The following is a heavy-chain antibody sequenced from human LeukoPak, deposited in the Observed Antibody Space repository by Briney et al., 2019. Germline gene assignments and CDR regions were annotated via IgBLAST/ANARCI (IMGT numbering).Heavy chain of an antibody. Sequence: GGSLRLSCAASGFTFSSYAMSWVRQAPGKGLEWVSAISGSSGSTYYADSVKGRFTISRDNSKNTLYLQMNSLRAEDTAVYYCARYSSSWRLNWFDPWGQGTLVTVSS. CDR3: ARYSSSWRLNWFDP. J-gene: IGHJ5*02. CDR1: GFTFSSYA. CDR2: ISGSSGST. V-gene: IGHV3-23*01. D-gene: IGHD6-13*01.